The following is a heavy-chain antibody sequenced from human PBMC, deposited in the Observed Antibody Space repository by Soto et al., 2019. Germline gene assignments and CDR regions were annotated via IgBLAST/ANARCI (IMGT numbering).Heavy chain of an antibody. CDR1: GGSISSGDYY. V-gene: IGHV4-30-4*01. CDR2: IYYSGST. CDR3: ARSFGWYAFDQ. D-gene: IGHD6-19*01. J-gene: IGHJ4*02. Sequence: SETLSLTCTVSGGSISSGDYYWSWIRQPPGKGLEWIGYIYYSGSTYYNPSLKSRVTISVDTSKNQFSLNLSSVTAADTAIYFCARSFGWYAFDQWGQGTLVTVSS.